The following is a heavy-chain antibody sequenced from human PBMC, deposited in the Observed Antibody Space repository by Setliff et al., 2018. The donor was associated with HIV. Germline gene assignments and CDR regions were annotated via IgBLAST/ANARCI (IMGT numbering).Heavy chain of an antibody. CDR2: IYHSGST. CDR3: ARHPVDTAVVYWYFDL. D-gene: IGHD5-18*01. Sequence: TLSLTCAVSSYSISSAYYWGWIRQPPGKGLEWIGSIYHSGSTHYNPSLKSRVTISVDMSRNQFSLKLSSVTAADTAVYYCARHPVDTAVVYWYFDLWGRGTLVTVSS. CDR1: SYSISSAYY. J-gene: IGHJ2*01. V-gene: IGHV4-38-2*01.